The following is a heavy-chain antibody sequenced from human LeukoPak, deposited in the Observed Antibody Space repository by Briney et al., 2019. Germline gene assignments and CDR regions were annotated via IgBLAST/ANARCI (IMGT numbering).Heavy chain of an antibody. D-gene: IGHD6-6*01. V-gene: IGHV4-34*01. CDR1: GGSFSGYY. J-gene: IGHJ4*02. CDR2: INHSGST. Sequence: SETLSLTCAVYGGSFSGYYWSWIRQPPGKGLEWIGEINHSGSTNYNPSLKSRVTISVDTSKNQFSLKLSSVTAADTAVYYCARIGTIAALDYWGQGTLVTVSS. CDR3: ARIGTIAALDY.